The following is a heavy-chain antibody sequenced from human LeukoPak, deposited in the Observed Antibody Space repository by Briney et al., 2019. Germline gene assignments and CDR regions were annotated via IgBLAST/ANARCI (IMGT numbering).Heavy chain of an antibody. CDR3: AKDPGYDILTGYFDY. CDR2: IRYDGNNK. V-gene: IGHV3-30*02. CDR1: GCTFSSYG. Sequence: GGSLRLSCAASGCTFSSYGMHWVRQAPGKGLEWVAFIRYDGNNKYSADSVKGRFTISRDNSKNTLYLQMNSLRAEDTAFYYCAKDPGYDILTGYFDYWGQGTLVTVSS. D-gene: IGHD3-9*01. J-gene: IGHJ4*02.